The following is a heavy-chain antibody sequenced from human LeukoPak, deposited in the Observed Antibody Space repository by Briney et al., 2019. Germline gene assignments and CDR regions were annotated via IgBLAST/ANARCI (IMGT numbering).Heavy chain of an antibody. CDR3: ARITMGATSANFYYYFLDA. D-gene: IGHD3-3*01. J-gene: IGHJ6*03. Sequence: PGGSLRLSCAASGFTFSGYTLHWVRQAPGKGLEYVSAIISHGGSTHYADSVKGRFTVSRDNSKNTLHLQMDSLRAEDMAVYYCARITMGATSANFYYYFLDAWGKGTTVTVSS. CDR1: GFTFSGYT. V-gene: IGHV3-64*02. CDR2: IISHGGST.